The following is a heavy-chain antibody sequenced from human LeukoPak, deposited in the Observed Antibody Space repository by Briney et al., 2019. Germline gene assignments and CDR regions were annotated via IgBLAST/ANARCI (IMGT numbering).Heavy chain of an antibody. CDR3: AKGSEYST. Sequence: GGSLRLSCAASGFTFSSYEMNWVRQAPGKGLEWVSTNSGSGGTTYYADSVKGRFTISRDNSKNTLYLQMNSLRAEDTAVYYCAKGSEYSTWGQGTLVTVSS. J-gene: IGHJ4*02. V-gene: IGHV3-23*01. CDR1: GFTFSSYE. CDR2: NSGSGGTT. D-gene: IGHD2/OR15-2a*01.